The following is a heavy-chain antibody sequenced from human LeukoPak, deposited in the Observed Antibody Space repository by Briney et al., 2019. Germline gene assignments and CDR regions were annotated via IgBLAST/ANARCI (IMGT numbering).Heavy chain of an antibody. V-gene: IGHV4-39*01. CDR2: IYYSGST. Sequence: SGTLSLTCTVSGGSISSSSYYWGWIRQPPGKGLEWIGSIYYSGSTYYNPSLKSRVTISVDTSKNQFSLKLSSVTAADTAVYYCARGRDIVVVPAAILPIWFDPWGQGTLVTVSS. CDR3: ARGRDIVVVPAAILPIWFDP. J-gene: IGHJ5*02. CDR1: GGSISSSSYY. D-gene: IGHD2-2*01.